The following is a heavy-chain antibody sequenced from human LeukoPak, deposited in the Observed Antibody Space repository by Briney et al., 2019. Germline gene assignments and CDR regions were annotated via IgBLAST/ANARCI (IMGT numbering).Heavy chain of an antibody. CDR3: ARRRGTMIYYYYYMDV. J-gene: IGHJ6*03. D-gene: IGHD3-22*01. V-gene: IGHV3-21*01. CDR2: ISSSSSYI. CDR1: GFTFSSYS. Sequence: TGGSLRLSCAASGFTFSSYSMNWVRQAPGKGLEWVSSISSSSSYIYYADSVKGRFTISRDNAKNSLYLQMNSLRAEDTAVYYCARRRGTMIYYYYYMDVWGKGTTVTISS.